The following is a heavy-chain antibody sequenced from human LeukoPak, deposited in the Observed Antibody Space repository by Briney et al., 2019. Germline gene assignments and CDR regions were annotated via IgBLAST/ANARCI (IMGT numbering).Heavy chain of an antibody. V-gene: IGHV4-34*01. CDR1: GGSFSGYY. Sequence: SETLSLTCAVYGGSFSGYYWSWIRQPPGKGLEWIGEINHSGSTNYNPSLKSRVTISVDTSKNQFSLKLSSVTAADTAMYYCARGSSSSGYFDYWGQGTLVTVSS. J-gene: IGHJ4*02. D-gene: IGHD6-6*01. CDR2: INHSGST. CDR3: ARGSSSSGYFDY.